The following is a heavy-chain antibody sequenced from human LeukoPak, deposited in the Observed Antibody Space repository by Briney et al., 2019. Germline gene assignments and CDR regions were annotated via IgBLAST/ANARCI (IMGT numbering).Heavy chain of an antibody. CDR1: GGTFSSYA. J-gene: IGHJ4*02. CDR3: ARSTGYGDSHLDY. V-gene: IGHV1-69*13. CDR2: IIPIFGTA. D-gene: IGHD4-17*01. Sequence: AVKVLSTASGGTFSSYAIIGVRQPPGQGLEWMAGIIPIFGTANYALKYHGRVTITADESTSTAYMELSSPRSEDTAVYYCARSTGYGDSHLDYWGQGPVITVTS.